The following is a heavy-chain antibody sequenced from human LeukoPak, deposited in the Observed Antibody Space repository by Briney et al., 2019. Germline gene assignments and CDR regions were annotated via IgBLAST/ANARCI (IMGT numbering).Heavy chain of an antibody. J-gene: IGHJ3*02. Sequence: ASVKVSCKASGYTFTSYDINWVRQATGQGLEWMGWMNPNSGNTGYAQKFQGRVTMTRNTSISTAYMELSSLRSEDTAVYYCVTLSGTDDAFDIWGQGTMVTVSS. D-gene: IGHD1-1*01. V-gene: IGHV1-8*01. CDR1: GYTFTSYD. CDR3: VTLSGTDDAFDI. CDR2: MNPNSGNT.